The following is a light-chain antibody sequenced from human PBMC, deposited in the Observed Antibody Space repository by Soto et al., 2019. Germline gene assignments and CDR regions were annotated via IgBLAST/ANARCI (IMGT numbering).Light chain of an antibody. CDR2: NNN. V-gene: IGLV1-44*01. J-gene: IGLJ1*01. CDR1: SSNIGRNT. CDR3: AAWDDGLNGSV. Sequence: QSVLTQPPSASGTPGQRVTISCSGSSSNIGRNTVNWYQQVPGTAPKLLIYNNNRRPSGVPDRFSGSKSGTSASLAIIGLQSEDEADYYCAAWDDGLNGSVFGAGTKVTVL.